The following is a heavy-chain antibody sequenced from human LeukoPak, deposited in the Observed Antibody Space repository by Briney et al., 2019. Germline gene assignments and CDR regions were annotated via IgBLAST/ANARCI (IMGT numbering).Heavy chain of an antibody. CDR2: LSPNSGDT. Sequence: ASVKVSCTASGYTFAAYYVHWVRQAPGQGLEWMGWLSPNSGDTNYAQKFQDRVTMTRDTSISTAYLQMSRLRSDDTAVYYCARAPYCDSSSCYTGSNWFVPWGQGTLVTVSS. D-gene: IGHD2-2*02. J-gene: IGHJ5*02. CDR1: GYTFAAYY. V-gene: IGHV1-2*02. CDR3: ARAPYCDSSSCYTGSNWFVP.